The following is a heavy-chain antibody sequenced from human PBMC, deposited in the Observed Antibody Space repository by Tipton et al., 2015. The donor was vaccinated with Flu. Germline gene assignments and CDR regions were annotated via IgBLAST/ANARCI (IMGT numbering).Heavy chain of an antibody. Sequence: TLSLTCTVSGDSISSYYWSWIRQPPGKGLEWIGYIYYSGSTNYNPSLKGRVTISVDTSKNRFSLKLSSVTTADTAVYYCARAGAATFYFDYWGQGTLVTVSS. D-gene: IGHD2-15*01. CDR2: IYYSGST. CDR3: ARAGAATFYFDY. V-gene: IGHV4-59*01. J-gene: IGHJ4*02. CDR1: GDSISSYY.